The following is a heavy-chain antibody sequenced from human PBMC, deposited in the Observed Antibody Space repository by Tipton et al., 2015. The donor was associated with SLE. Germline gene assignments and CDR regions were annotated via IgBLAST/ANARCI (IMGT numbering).Heavy chain of an antibody. CDR1: GFTFSSYS. CDR2: ISSSSSYI. Sequence: SLRLSCAASGFTFSSYSMNWVRQAPGKGLEWVSSISSSSSYIYYADSVKGRFTISRDNAKNTLYLQMNSLRAEDTAVYYCARGRYSGYLDAFDIWGQGTMVTVSS. D-gene: IGHD5-12*01. CDR3: ARGRYSGYLDAFDI. J-gene: IGHJ3*02. V-gene: IGHV3-21*01.